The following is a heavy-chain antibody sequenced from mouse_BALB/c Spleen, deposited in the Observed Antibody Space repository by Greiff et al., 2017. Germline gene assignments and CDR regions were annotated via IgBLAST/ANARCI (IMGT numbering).Heavy chain of an antibody. CDR3: ARQEYGNYFDY. CDR1: GFTFSSYA. J-gene: IGHJ2*01. V-gene: IGHV5-9-3*01. D-gene: IGHD2-10*02. CDR2: ISSGGSYT. Sequence: EVHLVESGGGLVKPGGSLKLSCAASGFTFSSYAMSWVRQTPEKRLEWVATISSGGSYTYYPDSVKGRFTISRDNAKNTLYLQMSSLRSEDTAMYYCARQEYGNYFDYWGQGTTLTVSS.